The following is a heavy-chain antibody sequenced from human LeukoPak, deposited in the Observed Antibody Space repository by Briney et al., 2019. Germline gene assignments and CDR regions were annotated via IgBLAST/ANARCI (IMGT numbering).Heavy chain of an antibody. J-gene: IGHJ6*02. V-gene: IGHV1-18*01. CDR2: ITTYNGNT. CDR1: GYTFTSYG. CDR3: ARFADYYYYYGMDV. Sequence: ASVKVSCKASGYTFTSYGISWARQAPGQGLEWMGWITTYNGNTNYAQKLQGRVTLTTDTSTSTAYMELRSLRSDDTAVYYCARFADYYYYYGMDVWGQGTTVTVSS. D-gene: IGHD3-10*01.